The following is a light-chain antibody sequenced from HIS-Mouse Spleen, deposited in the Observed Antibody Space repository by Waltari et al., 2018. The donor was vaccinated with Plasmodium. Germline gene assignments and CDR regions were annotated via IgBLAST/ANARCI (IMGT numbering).Light chain of an antibody. CDR1: ALPKQY. Sequence: SYELTQPPSVSVSPGQTARITCSGDALPKQYAYWYQQKPGQAPVLVIYKDRERPAGIPGRFAGSSSGTTVTLTISGGQAEDEADYYCQSADSSGTYRVFGGGTKLTVL. J-gene: IGLJ2*01. V-gene: IGLV3-25*03. CDR3: QSADSSGTYRV. CDR2: KDR.